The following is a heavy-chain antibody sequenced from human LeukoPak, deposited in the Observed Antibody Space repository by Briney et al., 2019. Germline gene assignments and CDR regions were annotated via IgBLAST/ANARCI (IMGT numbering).Heavy chain of an antibody. V-gene: IGHV3-21*01. Sequence: GGSLRLSCAASGFTLSSYSMNWVRQAPGKGLEWVSYISSSSTSNIFYAVSVKGRFTISRDNAKNSLHLQMTSLRAEDTAIYYCVRDPLGGHFDYWGQGTLVTVSS. CDR2: ISSSSTSNI. J-gene: IGHJ4*02. CDR3: VRDPLGGHFDY. CDR1: GFTLSSYS.